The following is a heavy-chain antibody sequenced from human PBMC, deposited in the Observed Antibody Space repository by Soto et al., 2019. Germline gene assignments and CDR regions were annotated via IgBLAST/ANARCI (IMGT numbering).Heavy chain of an antibody. CDR3: ARPRGSGWRDDAFDI. V-gene: IGHV1-46*01. Sequence: ASVKVSCKASGYTFTSYYMHWVRQAPGQGLEWMGIINPSGGSTSYAQKFQGRVTMTRDTSTSTVYMELSRLSSDDTAVYYCARPRGSGWRDDAFDIWGQGTMVTVSS. CDR2: INPSGGST. J-gene: IGHJ3*02. D-gene: IGHD6-19*01. CDR1: GYTFTSYY.